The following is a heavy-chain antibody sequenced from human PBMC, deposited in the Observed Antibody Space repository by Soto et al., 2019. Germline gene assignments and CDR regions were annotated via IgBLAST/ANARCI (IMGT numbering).Heavy chain of an antibody. D-gene: IGHD4-17*01. V-gene: IGHV1-46*01. CDR1: GYTFTSYY. CDR2: INPSGGST. J-gene: IGHJ3*02. Sequence: AAVKVSCKASGYTFTSYYMHWVRQAPGQGLEWMGIINPSGGSTSYAQKFQGRVTMTRDTSTSTVYMELSSLRSEDTAVYYCARATRLRALDIWGQGTMVTVSS. CDR3: ARATRLRALDI.